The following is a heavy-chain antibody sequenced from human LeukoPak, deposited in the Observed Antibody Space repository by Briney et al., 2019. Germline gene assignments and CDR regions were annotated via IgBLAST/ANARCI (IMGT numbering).Heavy chain of an antibody. Sequence: GGSLRLSCAASGFTLSSYSMNWVRQAPGKGLEWVSVIYSGGSTYYADSVKGRFTISRDNSKNTLYLQMNSLRAEDTAVYYCARAYYGTLGPFDYWGQGTLVTVSS. J-gene: IGHJ4*02. V-gene: IGHV3-53*01. CDR1: GFTLSSYS. CDR3: ARAYYGTLGPFDY. D-gene: IGHD3-16*01. CDR2: IYSGGST.